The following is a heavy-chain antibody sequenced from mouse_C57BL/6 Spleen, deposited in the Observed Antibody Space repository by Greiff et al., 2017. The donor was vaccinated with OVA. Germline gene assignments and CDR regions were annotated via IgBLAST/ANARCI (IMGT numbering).Heavy chain of an antibody. V-gene: IGHV1-76*01. CDR3: AREGLRGDRGFAY. Sequence: QVQLQQSGAELVRPGASVKLSCKASGYTFTDYYINWVKQRPGQGLEWIARIYPGSGNTYYNEKFKGKATLTAEKSSSTAYMQLSSLTSEDSAVYFCAREGLRGDRGFAYWGQGTLVTVSA. D-gene: IGHD2-4*01. CDR1: GYTFTDYY. J-gene: IGHJ3*01. CDR2: IYPGSGNT.